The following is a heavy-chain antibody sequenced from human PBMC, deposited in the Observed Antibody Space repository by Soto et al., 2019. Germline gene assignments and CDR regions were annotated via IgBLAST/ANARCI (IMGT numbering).Heavy chain of an antibody. J-gene: IGHJ4*02. V-gene: IGHV3-23*01. Sequence: EVQLLESGGGLVQPGGSLRLSCAASGFIFSSYGMSWVRQAPGKGLEWVSGITGSGGITYYAESVKGRFTISRDNSKNTLYLQMNSLRAEDTAVYFCAKDTRLRLGELSFDAFDYWGQGALVTVSS. CDR1: GFIFSSYG. D-gene: IGHD3-16*02. CDR3: AKDTRLRLGELSFDAFDY. CDR2: ITGSGGIT.